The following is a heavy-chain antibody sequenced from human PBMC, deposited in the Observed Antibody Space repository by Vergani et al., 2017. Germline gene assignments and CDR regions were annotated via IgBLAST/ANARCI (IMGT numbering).Heavy chain of an antibody. CDR3: ARAGSSWYLTGYYYYYYMDV. CDR1: GDSVSSNSAA. CDR2: TYYRSKWYN. D-gene: IGHD6-13*01. V-gene: IGHV6-1*01. J-gene: IGHJ6*03. Sequence: QVQLQQSGPGLAKPSQTLSLTCAISGDSVSSNSAAWNWIRQSPSRGLEWLGRTYYRSKWYNDYAVSVKSRITINPDTSKNQFSLQLNSVTPEDTAVYYCARAGSSWYLTGYYYYYYMDVWGKGTTVTVSS.